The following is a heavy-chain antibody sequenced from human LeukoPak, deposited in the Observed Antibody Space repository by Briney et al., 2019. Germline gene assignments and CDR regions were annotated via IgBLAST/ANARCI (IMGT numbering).Heavy chain of an antibody. J-gene: IGHJ3*02. CDR2: IYPGDSDT. Sequence: VESLKISCKGSGYSFTSYWIGWVRQMPVKGLEWMGIIYPGDSDTRYSPSFQGQVTISADKSISTAYLQWSSLKASDTAMYYCARHVLYDSSGYYYGDAFDIWGQGKMVTVSS. D-gene: IGHD3-22*01. V-gene: IGHV5-51*01. CDR3: ARHVLYDSSGYYYGDAFDI. CDR1: GYSFTSYW.